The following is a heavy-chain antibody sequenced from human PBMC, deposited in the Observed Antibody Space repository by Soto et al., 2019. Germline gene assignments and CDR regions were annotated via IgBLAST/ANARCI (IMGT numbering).Heavy chain of an antibody. CDR1: GGTFSSYA. CDR3: ARDRGGGYDYYYYGMDV. D-gene: IGHD5-12*01. Sequence: SCKASGGTFSSYAISWVRQAPGQGLEWVAVISYDGSNKYYADSVKGRFTISRDNSKNTLYLQMNSLRAEDTAVYYCARDRGGGYDYYYYGMDVWGQGTTVTVSS. J-gene: IGHJ6*02. CDR2: ISYDGSNK. V-gene: IGHV3-30-3*01.